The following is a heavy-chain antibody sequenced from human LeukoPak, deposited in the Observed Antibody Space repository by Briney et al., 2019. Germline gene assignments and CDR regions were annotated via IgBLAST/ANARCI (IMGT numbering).Heavy chain of an antibody. CDR1: GFTFKNAW. CDR2: IKSKAHGGTT. V-gene: IGHV3-15*01. CDR3: AKGARGDTVTSTVGLNWFDP. D-gene: IGHD4-17*01. Sequence: GGSLRLSCAASGFTFKNAWMSWVRQAPGKGLEWVGRIKSKAHGGTTDYAAPVKDRFTISRDDSKNTLYLQMNSLRADDTAVYYCAKGARGDTVTSTVGLNWFDPWGQGTLVTVSS. J-gene: IGHJ5*02.